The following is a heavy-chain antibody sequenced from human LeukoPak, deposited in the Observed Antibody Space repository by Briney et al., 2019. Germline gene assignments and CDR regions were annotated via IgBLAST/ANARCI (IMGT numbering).Heavy chain of an antibody. CDR2: ISFDGSDK. J-gene: IGHJ4*02. D-gene: IGHD1-26*01. Sequence: GGSLRLSCAASGFTFSSYAMHWVRQAPGEGLEWVAVISFDGSDKYYADSVKGRFTISRDNSKNTLYLQMNSLRAEDTAVYYCARDQHSEIGVGANDYWGQGTLVTVSS. V-gene: IGHV3-30-3*01. CDR3: ARDQHSEIGVGANDY. CDR1: GFTFSSYA.